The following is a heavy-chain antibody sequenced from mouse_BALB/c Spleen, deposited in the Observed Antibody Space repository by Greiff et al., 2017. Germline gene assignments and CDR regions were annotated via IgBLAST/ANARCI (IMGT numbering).Heavy chain of an antibody. CDR1: GYSITSGYY. CDR3: ARDHDAMDY. Sequence: VQLQQSGPGLVKPSQSLSLTCSVTGYSITSGYYWNWIRQFPGNKLEWMGYISYDGSNNYNPSLKNRISITRDTSKNQFFLKLNSVTTEDTATYYCARDHDAMDYWGQGTSVTVSS. CDR2: ISYDGSN. V-gene: IGHV3-6*02. J-gene: IGHJ4*01.